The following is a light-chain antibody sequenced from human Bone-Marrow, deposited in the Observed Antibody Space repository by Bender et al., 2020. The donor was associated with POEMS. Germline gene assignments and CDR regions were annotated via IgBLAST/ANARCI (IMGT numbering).Light chain of an antibody. Sequence: QSVLSQPPSVSATPGQRVTISCSGSISNVGNNYVCWYQQLPGTAPKLLIYKNFQRPSGVVERFSASKSGTSASLAIDGLRTADEADYYCQSYDSSLSGWVFGGGTKLTVL. CDR1: ISNVGNNY. CDR3: QSYDSSLSGWV. V-gene: IGLV1-47*01. CDR2: KNF. J-gene: IGLJ3*02.